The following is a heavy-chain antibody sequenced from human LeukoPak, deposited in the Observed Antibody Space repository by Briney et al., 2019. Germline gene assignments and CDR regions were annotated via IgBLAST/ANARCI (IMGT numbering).Heavy chain of an antibody. Sequence: PSETLSLTCTVSGGPISSYYWSWIRQPPGKGLEWIGHIYTSGSTNYNPSLKSRVTISVDTSKNQFSLKLSSVTAADTAVYYCARLIRYFDLWGRGTLVTVSS. V-gene: IGHV4-4*09. D-gene: IGHD2-8*01. CDR2: IYTSGST. CDR1: GGPISSYY. CDR3: ARLIRYFDL. J-gene: IGHJ2*01.